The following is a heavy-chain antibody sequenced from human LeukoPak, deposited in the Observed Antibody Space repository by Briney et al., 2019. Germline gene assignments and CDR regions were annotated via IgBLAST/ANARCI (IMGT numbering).Heavy chain of an antibody. Sequence: SVKVSCKASGGTFSSYAISWVRQAPGQGLEWMGGIIPIFGTANYAQKFQGRVTITADESTSTAYMELSSLRSEDTAVYYCAVAQWLGPSYYYGMDVWGKGTTVTVSS. D-gene: IGHD5-12*01. V-gene: IGHV1-69*01. CDR2: IIPIFGTA. CDR1: GGTFSSYA. J-gene: IGHJ6*04. CDR3: AVAQWLGPSYYYGMDV.